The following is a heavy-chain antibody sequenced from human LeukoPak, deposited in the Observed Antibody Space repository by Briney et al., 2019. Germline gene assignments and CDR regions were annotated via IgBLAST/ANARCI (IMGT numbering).Heavy chain of an antibody. CDR3: ARGPIAAAGTKEYDY. D-gene: IGHD6-13*01. Sequence: ASVKVSCKASGYTFTSYDINWVRQATGQGLEWMGWMNPNSGNTGYAQKFQGRVTITRNTSISTAYMELSSLRSEDTAVYYCARGPIAAAGTKEYDYWGQGTLVTVSS. V-gene: IGHV1-8*03. J-gene: IGHJ4*02. CDR2: MNPNSGNT. CDR1: GYTFTSYD.